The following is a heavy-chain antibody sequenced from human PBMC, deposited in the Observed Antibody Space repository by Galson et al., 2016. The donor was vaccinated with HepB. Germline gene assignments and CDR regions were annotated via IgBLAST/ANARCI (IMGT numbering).Heavy chain of an antibody. Sequence: SVKVSCKASGYTFASSAMHWVRQAPGQSLEWMGWINGGNGDTHYSQSFEGRVSITRDTAATTAYMELSSLRSEDTAVYYCARIHYDVLTGYKWGFDYWGQGTLVTVSS. CDR2: INGGNGDT. J-gene: IGHJ4*02. D-gene: IGHD3-9*01. CDR1: GYTFASSA. CDR3: ARIHYDVLTGYKWGFDY. V-gene: IGHV1-3*01.